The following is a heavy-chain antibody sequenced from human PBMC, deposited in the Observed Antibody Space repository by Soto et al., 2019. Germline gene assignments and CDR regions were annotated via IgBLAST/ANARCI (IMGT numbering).Heavy chain of an antibody. V-gene: IGHV4-31*03. D-gene: IGHD5-12*01. Sequence: SETLSLTCTVSGGSISSGGYYWRWIRQHPGKGLEWIGYIYYSGSTYYNPSLKSRVTISVDTSKNQFSLKLSSVTAADTAVYYCARDHSGWLDYWGQGTLVTVS. J-gene: IGHJ4*02. CDR3: ARDHSGWLDY. CDR1: GGSISSGGYY. CDR2: IYYSGST.